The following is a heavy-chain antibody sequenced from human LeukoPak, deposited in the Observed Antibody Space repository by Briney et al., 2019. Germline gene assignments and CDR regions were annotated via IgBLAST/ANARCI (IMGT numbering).Heavy chain of an antibody. CDR3: AKKNAPAYDFGAVLGYFDY. CDR2: ISYDGINK. CDR1: EFTFSSYA. V-gene: IGHV3-30*04. Sequence: GGSLRLSCAASEFTFSSYAMHWVRQAPGKGLEWVAVISYDGINKYYADSVKGRFTISRDNSKNTLYLQMNSLRAEDTAVYYCAKKNAPAYDFGAVLGYFDYWGQGTLVTVSS. D-gene: IGHD3-3*01. J-gene: IGHJ4*02.